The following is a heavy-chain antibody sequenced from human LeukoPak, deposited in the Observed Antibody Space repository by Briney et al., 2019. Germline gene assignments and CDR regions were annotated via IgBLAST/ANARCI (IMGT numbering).Heavy chain of an antibody. CDR2: IYSGVST. V-gene: IGHV3-66*01. CDR3: ARDYIARLFDY. J-gene: IGHJ4*02. Sequence: GGSLRLSCAASGFTVSSNYMSWVRQAPGKGLEWVSVIYSGVSTYYADSVKGRFTISRDNSKNTLYLQMNSLSAEDTAVYYCARDYIARLFDYWGQGTLVTVSS. CDR1: GFTVSSNY.